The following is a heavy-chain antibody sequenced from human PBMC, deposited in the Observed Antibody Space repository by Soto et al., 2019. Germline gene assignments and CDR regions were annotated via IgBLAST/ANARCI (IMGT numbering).Heavy chain of an antibody. CDR1: GVTVDDYA. CDR2: ISWNSGSI. D-gene: IGHD1-20*01. J-gene: IGHJ4*02. Sequence: PWGSLRLSCAASGVTVDDYAMDGVRQAPGKGLEWVSGISWNSGSIGYADSVKGRFTISRDNAKNSLYLQMNSLRAEDTALYYCAKDIYNWNDAVLVLDYWGQGTPVTVSS. CDR3: AKDIYNWNDAVLVLDY. V-gene: IGHV3-9*01.